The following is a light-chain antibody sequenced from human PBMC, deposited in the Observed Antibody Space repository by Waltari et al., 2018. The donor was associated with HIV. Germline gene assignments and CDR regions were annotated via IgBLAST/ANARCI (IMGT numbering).Light chain of an antibody. J-gene: IGLJ3*02. CDR3: QSYDSSLSASV. CDR1: TSNIGAGYD. V-gene: IGLV1-40*01. CDR2: TNT. Sequence: CTGSTSNIGAGYDVHWYQLLPGTAPKLLIYTNTYRPSGVPGRFSGSKSDTSASLAITGLQAEDAADYYCQSYDSSLSASVFGGGTKLTVL.